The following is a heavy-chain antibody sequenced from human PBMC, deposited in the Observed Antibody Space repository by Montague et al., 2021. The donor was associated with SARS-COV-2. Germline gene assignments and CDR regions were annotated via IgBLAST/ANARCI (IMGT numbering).Heavy chain of an antibody. V-gene: IGHV3-21*01. CDR2: YI. CDR3: AREHPGTIFGVVCLGEGFDY. J-gene: IGHJ4*02. Sequence: YIYYAYSVKGRFTISRDNAKNSLYLQMNSLRAEDTAVYYCAREHPGTIFGVVCLGEGFDYWGQGTLVNV. D-gene: IGHD3-3*01.